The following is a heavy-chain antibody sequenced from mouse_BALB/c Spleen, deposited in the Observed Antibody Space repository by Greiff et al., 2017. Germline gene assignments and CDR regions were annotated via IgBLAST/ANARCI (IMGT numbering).Heavy chain of an antibody. CDR1: GFDFSRYW. Sequence: EVKLLESGGGLVQPGGSLKLSCAASGFDFSRYWMSWVRQAPGKGLEWIGEINPDSSTINYTPSLKDKFIISRDNAKNTLYLQMSKVRSEDTALYYCARPGDDGYYFDYWGQGTTLTVSS. V-gene: IGHV4-1*02. J-gene: IGHJ2*01. CDR2: INPDSSTI. D-gene: IGHD2-12*01. CDR3: ARPGDDGYYFDY.